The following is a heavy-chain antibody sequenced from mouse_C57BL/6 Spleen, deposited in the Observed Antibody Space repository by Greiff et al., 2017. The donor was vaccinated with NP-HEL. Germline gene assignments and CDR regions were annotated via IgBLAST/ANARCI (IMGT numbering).Heavy chain of an antibody. CDR2: INPSTGGT. D-gene: IGHD1-1*01. Sequence: VQLKESGPELVKPGASVKISCKASGYSFTGYYMNWVKQSPEKSLEWIGEINPSTGGTTYNQKFKAKATLTVDKSSSTAYMQLKSLTSEDSAVYYCARAGYYGSSYGSWYFDVWGTGTTVTVSS. CDR1: GYSFTGYY. J-gene: IGHJ1*03. CDR3: ARAGYYGSSYGSWYFDV. V-gene: IGHV1-42*01.